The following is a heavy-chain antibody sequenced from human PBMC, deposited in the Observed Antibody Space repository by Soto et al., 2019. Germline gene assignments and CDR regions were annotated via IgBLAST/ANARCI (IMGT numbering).Heavy chain of an antibody. CDR2: ISGSGGST. D-gene: IGHD3-10*01. Sequence: GGSLRLSCAASGFTFSSYAMSWVRQAPGKGLEWVSAISGSGGSTYYADSVKGRFTIARDNSKNTLYLQMNSLRAEDTAVYYCAKVGILWYTPDNWFDPWGQGTLVTVSS. CDR3: AKVGILWYTPDNWFDP. CDR1: GFTFSSYA. J-gene: IGHJ5*02. V-gene: IGHV3-23*01.